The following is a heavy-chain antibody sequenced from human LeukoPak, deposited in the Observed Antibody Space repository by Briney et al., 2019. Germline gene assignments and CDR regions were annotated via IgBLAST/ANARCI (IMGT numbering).Heavy chain of an antibody. CDR3: ARGPPDAFDI. CDR1: GGSISSGGYY. V-gene: IGHV4-31*03. J-gene: IGHJ3*02. CDR2: IYYSGST. Sequence: SQTLSLTCTVSGGSISSGGYYGSWTRQHPGKGLEWIGYIYYSGSTYYNPSLKSRVTISVHTSKHQFSLKLSSVTAADTAVYYCARGPPDAFDIWGQGTMVTVSS.